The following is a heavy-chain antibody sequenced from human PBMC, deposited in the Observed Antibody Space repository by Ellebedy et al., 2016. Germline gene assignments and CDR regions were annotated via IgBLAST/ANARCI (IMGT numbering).Heavy chain of an antibody. D-gene: IGHD6-13*01. J-gene: IGHJ4*02. CDR3: ARSYSSTWRLDY. Sequence: GGSLRLXCAASGFTFNFYAMHWVRQAPGKGLEWVAVLSSDVDNEYYADSVKGRFTVSRDNSKNTLYLHMNSLRAEDTAVYFCARSYSSTWRLDYWGQGTLVTVSS. CDR2: LSSDVDNE. CDR1: GFTFNFYA. V-gene: IGHV3-30-3*01.